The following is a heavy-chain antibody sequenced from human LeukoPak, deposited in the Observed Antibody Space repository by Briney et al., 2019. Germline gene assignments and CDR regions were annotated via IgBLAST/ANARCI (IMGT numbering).Heavy chain of an antibody. D-gene: IGHD2-15*01. V-gene: IGHV4-59*01. Sequence: SETLSLTCTVSGDSISNYYWGWIRQSPGKGPEWIGWSYHRGSTSYNPSLKSRVAISVDTSKNQFSLKLSSVTAADTAVYYCARGPPPSIHCSGGSCYFDYWGQGTLVTVSS. CDR1: GDSISNYY. CDR2: SYHRGST. J-gene: IGHJ4*02. CDR3: ARGPPPSIHCSGGSCYFDY.